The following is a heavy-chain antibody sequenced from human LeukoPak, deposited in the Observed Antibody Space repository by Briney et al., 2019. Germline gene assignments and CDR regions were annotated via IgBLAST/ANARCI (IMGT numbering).Heavy chain of an antibody. J-gene: IGHJ4*02. Sequence: ASVKVSCKASGYTFTGYYMHWVRQAPGQGLEWMGWINPNSGGTNYAQKFQGRVTMTRDTSISTAYMELSRLRSDDTAVYYCARVWVRSTMVRGLNLGYWGQGTLVTVSS. D-gene: IGHD3-10*01. CDR2: INPNSGGT. CDR3: ARVWVRSTMVRGLNLGY. CDR1: GYTFTGYY. V-gene: IGHV1-2*02.